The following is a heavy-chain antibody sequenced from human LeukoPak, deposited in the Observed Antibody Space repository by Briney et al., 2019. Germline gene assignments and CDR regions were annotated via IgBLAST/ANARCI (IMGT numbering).Heavy chain of an antibody. CDR3: ARDRPHYDSSGYYSYLYYFDY. Sequence: GASVKVSCKASGYTFTSYGISWVRQAPGQGLEWMGWISAYNGNTNYAQKLQGRVTMTTDTSTSTAYMELRSLRSDDTAVYYCARDRPHYDSSGYYSYLYYFDYWGRGTLVTVSS. CDR2: ISAYNGNT. D-gene: IGHD3-22*01. CDR1: GYTFTSYG. V-gene: IGHV1-18*01. J-gene: IGHJ4*02.